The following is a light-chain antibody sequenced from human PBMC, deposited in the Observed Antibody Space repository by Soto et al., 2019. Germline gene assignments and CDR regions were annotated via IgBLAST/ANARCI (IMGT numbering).Light chain of an antibody. CDR2: EVT. CDR3: PSYAGGNTVI. CDR1: SSDVGAYNY. Sequence: QSVLTQPPSASGSPGQSVTISCTGTSSDVGAYNYVSWYQQHPGKVPKLMISEVTKRPSGVPDRFSGSKSGNTASLTVSGLQAEDEADYYCPSYAGGNTVIFGAGPKQTVL. J-gene: IGLJ2*01. V-gene: IGLV2-8*01.